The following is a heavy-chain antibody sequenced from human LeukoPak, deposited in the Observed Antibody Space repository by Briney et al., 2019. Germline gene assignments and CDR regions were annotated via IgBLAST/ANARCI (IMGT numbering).Heavy chain of an antibody. CDR1: GGSISSGDYY. V-gene: IGHV4-30-4*01. J-gene: IGHJ4*02. CDR2: IYYSGST. Sequence: SETLSLTCTVSGGSISSGDYYWSWIRQPPGKGLEWIGYIYYSGSTYYNPSLKSRVTISVDTSKNQFSLKLSSVTAADTAVYYCARGNYDYVWGSYRPFDYWGQGALVTVSS. D-gene: IGHD3-16*02. CDR3: ARGNYDYVWGSYRPFDY.